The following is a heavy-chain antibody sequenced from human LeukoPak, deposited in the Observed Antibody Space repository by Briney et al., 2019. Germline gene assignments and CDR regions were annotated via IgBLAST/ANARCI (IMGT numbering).Heavy chain of an antibody. Sequence: GGSLRLSCAASGFAVSSNYMNWVRQAPGKGLEGVSVIFSGGSTYYADSVKGRFTISRGNSKNTLYLQMNSLRTDDTAVYYCAKSASYSFDYWGQGTLVTVSS. CDR1: GFAVSSNY. CDR3: AKSASYSFDY. D-gene: IGHD1-26*01. J-gene: IGHJ4*02. CDR2: IFSGGST. V-gene: IGHV3-66*01.